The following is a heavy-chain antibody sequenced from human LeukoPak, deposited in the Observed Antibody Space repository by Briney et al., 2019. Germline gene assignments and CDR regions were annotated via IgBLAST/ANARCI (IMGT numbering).Heavy chain of an antibody. V-gene: IGHV3-23*01. D-gene: IGHD1-7*01. Sequence: PGGSLRLPCADSEFTFTNYAINWVRQAPWKGLEWVSRTSGSGSNTFYADSVKGRFTISRGNSKNTLYLQMNSLRAEDTAVYYCARTPLGNYQHYMDVWGKGTTVTVSS. CDR3: ARTPLGNYQHYMDV. J-gene: IGHJ6*03. CDR2: TSGSGSNT. CDR1: EFTFTNYA.